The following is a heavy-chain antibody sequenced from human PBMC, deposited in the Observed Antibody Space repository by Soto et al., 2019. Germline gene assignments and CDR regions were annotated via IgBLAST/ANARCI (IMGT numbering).Heavy chain of an antibody. CDR2: ISGSGGST. J-gene: IGHJ6*02. CDR3: AKGVITIFGVVIIYYYYGMDV. V-gene: IGHV3-23*01. Sequence: EVQLLESGGGLVQPGGSLRLSCAASGFTFSSYPMSWVRQAPGKGLEWVSAISGSGGSTYYADSVKGRFTISRDNSKNTLYLQMNSLRAEDTAVYYCAKGVITIFGVVIIYYYYGMDVWGQGTTVTVSS. D-gene: IGHD3-3*01. CDR1: GFTFSSYP.